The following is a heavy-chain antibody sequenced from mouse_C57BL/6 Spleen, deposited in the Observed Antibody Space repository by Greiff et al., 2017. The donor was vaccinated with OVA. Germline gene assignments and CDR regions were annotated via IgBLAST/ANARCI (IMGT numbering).Heavy chain of an antibody. Sequence: EVKLVESGGGLVKPGGSLKLSCAASGFTFSSYAMSWVRQTPEKRLEWVATISDGGSYTYYPDNVKGRFTISRDNAKNNLYLQMSHLKSEDTAMYYCARAGIDGYYWYFDVWGTGTTVTVSS. D-gene: IGHD2-3*01. CDR1: GFTFSSYA. CDR3: ARAGIDGYYWYFDV. CDR2: ISDGGSYT. V-gene: IGHV5-4*03. J-gene: IGHJ1*03.